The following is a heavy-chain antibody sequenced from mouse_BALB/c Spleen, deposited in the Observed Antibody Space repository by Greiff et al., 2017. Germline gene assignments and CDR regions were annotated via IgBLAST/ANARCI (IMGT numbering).Heavy chain of an antibody. CDR1: GYTFTSYW. V-gene: IGHV1-69*02. CDR3: ARSTYGAYAMDY. D-gene: IGHD1-1*02. J-gene: IGHJ4*01. Sequence: VQLQQSGAELVKPGAPVKLSCKASGYTFTSYWMNWVKQRPGRGLEWIGRIDPSDSETHYNQKFKDKATLTVDKSSSTAYIQLSSLTSEDSAVYYCARSTYGAYAMDYWGQGTSVTVSS. CDR2: IDPSDSET.